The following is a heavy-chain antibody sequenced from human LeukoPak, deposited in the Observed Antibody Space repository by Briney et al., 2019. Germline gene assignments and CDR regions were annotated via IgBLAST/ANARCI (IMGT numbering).Heavy chain of an antibody. V-gene: IGHV3-43D*03. CDR3: ARSTSSQGYYYYYYMDV. D-gene: IGHD2-2*01. CDR2: ISWDGGST. Sequence: GGSLRLSCAASGFTFDDYAMHWVRQAPGKGLEWVSLISWDGGSTYYADSVKGRFTISRDNSKNSLYLQMNSLRAEDTALYYCARSTSSQGYYYYYYMDVWGKGTTVTVSS. CDR1: GFTFDDYA. J-gene: IGHJ6*03.